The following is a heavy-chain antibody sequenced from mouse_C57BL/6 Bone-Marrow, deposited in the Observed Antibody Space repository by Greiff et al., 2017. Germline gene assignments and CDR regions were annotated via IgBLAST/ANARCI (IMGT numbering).Heavy chain of an antibody. CDR1: GYTFTSYW. D-gene: IGHD3-2*02. J-gene: IGHJ2*01. V-gene: IGHV1-52*01. CDR2: IDPSDSET. Sequence: QVQLQQPGAELVRPGSSVKLSCKASGYTFTSYWMHWVKQRPIQGLEWIGNIDPSDSETNYNQKFKDKATLTVDKSSSTAYMQLSSLTCEDSAVYYCARGGGSGIYWGQGTPLTVSS. CDR3: ARGGGSGIY.